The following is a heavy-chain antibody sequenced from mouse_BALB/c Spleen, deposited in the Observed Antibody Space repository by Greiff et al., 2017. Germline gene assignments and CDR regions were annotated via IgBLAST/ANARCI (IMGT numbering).Heavy chain of an antibody. D-gene: IGHD2-3*01. J-gene: IGHJ3*01. CDR1: GFTFTDYY. CDR2: IRNKANGYTT. Sequence: EVMLVESGGGLVQPGGSLRLSCATSGFTFTDYYMSWVRQPPGKALEWLGFIRNKANGYTTEYSASVKGRFTISRDNSQSILYLQMNTLRAADSATYYGARDVVDGYYGSLAYWGQGTLVTVSA. V-gene: IGHV7-3*02. CDR3: ARDVVDGYYGSLAY.